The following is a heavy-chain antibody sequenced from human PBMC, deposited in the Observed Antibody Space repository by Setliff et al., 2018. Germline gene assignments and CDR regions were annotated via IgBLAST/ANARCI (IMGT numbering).Heavy chain of an antibody. CDR3: VREGVDSRSSTDYRYYMDV. Sequence: ASVKVSCKASGGTFSNYGVSWVRQAPGQGLEWMGGTIPLFGTTDYAQKFHGRVTIITDESTSTAYMQLSSLGSEDTAVYYCVREGVDSRSSTDYRYYMDVWGEGTTVTVSS. V-gene: IGHV1-69*05. CDR1: GGTFSNYG. D-gene: IGHD3-22*01. CDR2: TIPLFGTT. J-gene: IGHJ6*03.